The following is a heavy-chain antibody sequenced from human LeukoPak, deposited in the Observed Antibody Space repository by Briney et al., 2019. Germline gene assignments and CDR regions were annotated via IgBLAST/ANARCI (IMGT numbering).Heavy chain of an antibody. D-gene: IGHD3-22*01. V-gene: IGHV1-46*01. CDR3: ATDLGNYYDSSGYYFLRDY. CDR1: GYTFTNYH. CDR2: INPSDGTI. J-gene: IGHJ4*02. Sequence: ASVKVSCKASGYTFTNYHMHWVRQAPGQGLEWMGIINPSDGTISYAQKFQGRITMTRDTSTTTVYMELYSLRSDDTAVYYCATDLGNYYDSSGYYFLRDYWGQGTLVTVSS.